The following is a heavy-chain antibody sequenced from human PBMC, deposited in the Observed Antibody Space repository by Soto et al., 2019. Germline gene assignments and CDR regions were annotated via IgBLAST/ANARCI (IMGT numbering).Heavy chain of an antibody. Sequence: QVQLVQSGAEVREPGASVKVSCKASGYSFTGVDINWVRQTPGQGLEWMGWMQPNSGRTGYAQQFQGRVTMTRDTSLNTAYMELSSLTSDDTAFYYCARSVTAGLDYWGQGTLVTVSS. CDR1: GYSFTGVD. CDR2: MQPNSGRT. CDR3: ARSVTAGLDY. D-gene: IGHD2-21*02. V-gene: IGHV1-8*01. J-gene: IGHJ4*02.